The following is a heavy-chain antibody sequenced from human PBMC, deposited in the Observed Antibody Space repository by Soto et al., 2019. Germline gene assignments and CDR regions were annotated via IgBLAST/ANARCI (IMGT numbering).Heavy chain of an antibody. CDR2: INAGNGNT. Sequence: ASVKVSCKASGYTFTSYAMHWVRQAPGQRLERMGWINAGNGNTKYSQKFQGRVTITRDTSASTAYMELSSLRSEDTAVYYCAGGPSLGVPAALKFDYWGKGTLVTVSS. CDR1: GYTFTSYA. D-gene: IGHD2-2*01. CDR3: AGGPSLGVPAALKFDY. J-gene: IGHJ4*02. V-gene: IGHV1-3*01.